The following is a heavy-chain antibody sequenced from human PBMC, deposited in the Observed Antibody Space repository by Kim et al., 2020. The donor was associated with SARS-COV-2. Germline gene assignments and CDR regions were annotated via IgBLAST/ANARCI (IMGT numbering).Heavy chain of an antibody. J-gene: IGHJ6*02. V-gene: IGHV1-2*06. CDR3: AHTCIRPSDCNSSLVPQYYYYGMDV. Sequence: ASVKVSCKASGYTFTGYYMHWVRQAPGQGLEWMGRINPNSGGTNYAQKFQGRVTMTRDTSISTAYMELSRLRSDDTAVYYCAHTCIRPSDCNSSLVPQYYYYGMDVWGQGTTVTVSS. CDR1: GYTFTGYY. D-gene: IGHD6-6*01. CDR2: INPNSGGT.